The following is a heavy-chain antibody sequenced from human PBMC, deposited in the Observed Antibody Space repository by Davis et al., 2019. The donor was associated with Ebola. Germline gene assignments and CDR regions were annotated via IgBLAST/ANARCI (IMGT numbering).Heavy chain of an antibody. CDR1: GFTFSHYG. J-gene: IGHJ4*02. Sequence: GGSLRPPCAASGFTFSHYGMHWVRQAPGKGLEWVSVISYDGSDKYYPDSVKGRFTISRDDSKNTVFLQMNSMRVEDTDVYHCARDRGDGYCFDYWGQGNLVTVSS. D-gene: IGHD5-24*01. CDR2: ISYDGSDK. CDR3: ARDRGDGYCFDY. V-gene: IGHV3-30*03.